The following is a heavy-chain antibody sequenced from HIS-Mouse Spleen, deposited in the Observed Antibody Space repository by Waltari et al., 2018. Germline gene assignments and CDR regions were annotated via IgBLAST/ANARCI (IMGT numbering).Heavy chain of an antibody. V-gene: IGHV3-21*01. D-gene: IGHD3-9*01. Sequence: EVQLVESGGGLVKPGGSLRLSCAASGFTFSSYSMNWVRQAPGKGLEWVSSISSRSSYIYYADSVKGRFTISRDNAKNSLYLQMNSLRAEDTAVYYCASLYYDILTGYYRDYWGQGTLVTVSS. CDR3: ASLYYDILTGYYRDY. CDR2: ISSRSSYI. CDR1: GFTFSSYS. J-gene: IGHJ4*02.